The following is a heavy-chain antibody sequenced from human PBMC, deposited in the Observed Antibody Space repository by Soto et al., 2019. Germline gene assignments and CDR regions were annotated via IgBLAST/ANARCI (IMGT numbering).Heavy chain of an antibody. CDR3: ARGLYYYDSSGLTYYFDY. CDR1: GYTLTELS. V-gene: IGHV1-24*01. J-gene: IGHJ4*02. D-gene: IGHD3-22*01. CDR2: FDPEDGET. Sequence: QVQLVQSGAEVKKPGASVKVSCKVSGYTLTELSMHWVRQAPGKGLEWMGGFDPEDGETIYAQKFQGRVTMTEDTSTDTAYMERSSLRSEDTAVYYCARGLYYYDSSGLTYYFDYWGRGTLVTVSS.